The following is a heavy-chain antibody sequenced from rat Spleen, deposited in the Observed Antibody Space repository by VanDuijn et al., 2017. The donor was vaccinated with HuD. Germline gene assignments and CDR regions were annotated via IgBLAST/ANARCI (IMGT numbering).Heavy chain of an antibody. D-gene: IGHD1-10*01. Sequence: EVQLQESGPGLVKPSQSLSLTCSVTVYSIKSSYRWNWIRKFPGNKLEWMGFMNGAGSTNYNPSLRSRISISRVTSKNQFFLQVNSVTSEDTATYYCARSPYNNHWFTYWGQGTLVTVSS. CDR3: ARSPYNNHWFTY. V-gene: IGHV3-3*01. CDR1: VYSIKSSYR. CDR2: MNGAGST. J-gene: IGHJ3*01.